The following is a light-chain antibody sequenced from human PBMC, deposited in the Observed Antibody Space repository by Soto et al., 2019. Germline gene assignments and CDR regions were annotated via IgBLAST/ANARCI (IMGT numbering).Light chain of an antibody. CDR1: QSIKNW. J-gene: IGKJ2*03. CDR3: QQYNSYSLS. Sequence: DIQMTQSPSTLSASVGDRVTITCRASQSIKNWLAWYQQKPGEAPKLLIYKVSNLEVGVPSRFSGTGSGTEFNFTITDLQPDDFATYYCQQYNSYSLSFGQGTKLEV. V-gene: IGKV1-5*03. CDR2: KVS.